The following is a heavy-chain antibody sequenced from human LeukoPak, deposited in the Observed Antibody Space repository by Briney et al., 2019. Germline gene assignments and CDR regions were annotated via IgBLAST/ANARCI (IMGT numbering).Heavy chain of an antibody. CDR2: VYSSGST. CDR1: GGSISSGGYY. V-gene: IGHV4-31*03. Sequence: SQTLSLTCTVSGGSISSGGYYWSWIRQHPGKGLEWIGYVYSSGSTYYNPSLKSRLTISVDTSKNQFSLKMSSVTAADTAVYYCARGQFHITMTVDYWGQGTLVTVSS. D-gene: IGHD3-22*01. CDR3: ARGQFHITMTVDY. J-gene: IGHJ4*02.